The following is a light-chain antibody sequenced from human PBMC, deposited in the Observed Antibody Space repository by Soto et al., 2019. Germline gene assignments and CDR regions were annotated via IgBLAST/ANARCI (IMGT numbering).Light chain of an antibody. J-gene: IGKJ2*01. Sequence: RLTHSPSCVSESXGDRLSISXXPSQSIDNFLNWYQQKPGKAPNLLIYAASSLQSGVSSRFSGSGSGTDFTLTISSLQPEDSATYYCQQSYSLPYTFGQGTKVDI. CDR2: AAS. CDR1: QSIDNF. CDR3: QQSYSLPYT. V-gene: IGKV1-39*01.